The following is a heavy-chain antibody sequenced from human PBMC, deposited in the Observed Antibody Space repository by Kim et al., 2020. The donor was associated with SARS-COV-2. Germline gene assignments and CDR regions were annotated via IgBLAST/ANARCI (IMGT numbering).Heavy chain of an antibody. CDR2: VYTDGGRT. CDR3: VRGHISGYYYDDY. CDR1: GFTFISYW. D-gene: IGHD3-22*01. V-gene: IGHV3-74*01. Sequence: GGSLRLSCAASGFTFISYWMHWVRQAPETGLVWVSRVYTDGGRTSYADSVKGRFTISRDNAKNTLYLQMNSLRAEDTAVYYCVRGHISGYYYDDYWGQGTLVTVPS. J-gene: IGHJ4*02.